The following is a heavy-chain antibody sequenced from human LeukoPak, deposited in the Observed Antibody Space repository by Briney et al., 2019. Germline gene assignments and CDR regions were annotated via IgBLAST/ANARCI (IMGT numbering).Heavy chain of an antibody. CDR3: AKITAAGIDY. D-gene: IGHD6-13*01. V-gene: IGHV3-23*01. J-gene: IGHJ4*02. CDR1: GFTFSSYG. Sequence: GGSLRLSCAASGFTFSSYGMTWVRQAPGKGLEWVSSISGSNPNTYYADSVRGRFTISRDNSKNTLDLQMSSLRAEDSAIYYCAKITAAGIDYWGQGTLVTVSS. CDR2: ISGSNPNT.